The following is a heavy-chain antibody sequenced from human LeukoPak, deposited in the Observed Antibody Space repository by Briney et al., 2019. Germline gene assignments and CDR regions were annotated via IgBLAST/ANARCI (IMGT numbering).Heavy chain of an antibody. J-gene: IGHJ4*02. CDR1: GFTFSRYW. CDR2: ISATGAST. D-gene: IGHD5-18*01. V-gene: IGHV3-23*01. Sequence: PGGSLRLSCAASGFTFSRYWMHWVRQAPGKGLEWVSAISATGASTDYAGSVKGRFTISRDNSKDTLFLQMNSLRAEDTAVYYCAKRVAASSGANDYWGQGTLVTVSS. CDR3: AKRVAASSGANDY.